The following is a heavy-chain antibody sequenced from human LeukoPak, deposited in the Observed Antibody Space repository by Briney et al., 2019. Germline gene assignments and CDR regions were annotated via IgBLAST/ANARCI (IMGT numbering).Heavy chain of an antibody. Sequence: RSSVKVSCKASGGTFSSYTISWVRQAPGQGLEWMGRIIPILGIANYAQKFQGRVRITADKSTSTAYMELSSLRSEDTAVYYCARHNNYDFWSGYYGPFDPWGQGTLVTVSS. D-gene: IGHD3-3*01. V-gene: IGHV1-69*02. CDR2: IIPILGIA. J-gene: IGHJ5*02. CDR1: GGTFSSYT. CDR3: ARHNNYDFWSGYYGPFDP.